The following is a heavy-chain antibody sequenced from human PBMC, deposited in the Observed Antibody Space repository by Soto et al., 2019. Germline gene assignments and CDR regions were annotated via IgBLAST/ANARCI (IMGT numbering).Heavy chain of an antibody. D-gene: IGHD5-18*01. V-gene: IGHV4-4*07. Sequence: SETLSPTCTVFGGSINTYYWNWIPQPAGKGLEWIGRVFSSGSASHNPSLNGRVTMSVDMSKSQFSLRLSAVAAAVTAVYYCARVPQRGYSLYSGTMDVWGRGSTVTVSS. CDR1: GGSINTYY. CDR3: ARVPQRGYSLYSGTMDV. J-gene: IGHJ6*02. CDR2: VFSSGSA.